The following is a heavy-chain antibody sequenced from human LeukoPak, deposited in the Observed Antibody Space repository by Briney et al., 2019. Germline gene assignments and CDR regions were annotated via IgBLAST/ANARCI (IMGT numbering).Heavy chain of an antibody. D-gene: IGHD2-21*02. Sequence: GGSLRLSCAASGFTVSGSYMAWVRQPPGKGLEWVSIIYSDDNTYYAVSVKGRFTISRDNSKNTLYLQMNSLRVEDTAVYYCATRPRGALTARTWPNDYWGEGTLVTVSS. J-gene: IGHJ4*02. V-gene: IGHV3-66*02. CDR2: IYSDDNT. CDR1: GFTVSGSY. CDR3: ATRPRGALTARTWPNDY.